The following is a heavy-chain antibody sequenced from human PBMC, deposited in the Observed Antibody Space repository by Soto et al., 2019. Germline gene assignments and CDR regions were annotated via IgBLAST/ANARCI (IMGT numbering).Heavy chain of an antibody. CDR1: GFTFNTYA. CDR2: ISSDGFNK. V-gene: IGHV3-30*18. J-gene: IGHJ4*02. D-gene: IGHD3-10*02. Sequence: QVQLVESGGGVVQPGRSLRLSCTASGFTFNTYAMHWVRQAPGRGLEWVAIISSDGFNKYYADSVKGRFTISRDNSKNSLSVQMNSLRAEDTAVYYCAKEPITNGCSANYVDYWGQGTLVTVSS. CDR3: AKEPITNGCSANYVDY.